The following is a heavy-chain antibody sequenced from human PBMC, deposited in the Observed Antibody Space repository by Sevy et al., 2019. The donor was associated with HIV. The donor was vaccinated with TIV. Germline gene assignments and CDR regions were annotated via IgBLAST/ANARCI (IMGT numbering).Heavy chain of an antibody. CDR1: GFTFSDST. CDR2: IRSKGENYAT. CDR3: TRLMELSAVVVTALDS. V-gene: IGHV3-73*01. J-gene: IGHJ4*02. D-gene: IGHD2-21*02. Sequence: GGSLRLSCAASGFTFSDSTIHWVRQASGKGLEWVGRIRSKGENYATAYTASVKGRFAISRDDSENTAYLQMNSLKSEDTAVYYCTRLMELSAVVVTALDSWGQGTLVTVSS.